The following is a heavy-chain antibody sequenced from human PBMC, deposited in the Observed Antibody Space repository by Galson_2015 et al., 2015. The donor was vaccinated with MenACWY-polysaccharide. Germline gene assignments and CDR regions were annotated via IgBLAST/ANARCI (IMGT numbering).Heavy chain of an antibody. CDR2: ISGSSSYI. D-gene: IGHD1-14*01. CDR3: ASRTRFRTGSGPEDF. CDR1: GFTFSTYS. Sequence: SLRLSCAGSGFTFSTYSMIWVRQAPGKGLEWVSAISGSSSYIYYADSVKGRFTISRDNAKNSLYLQMNSLRAEDTAAYYCASRTRFRTGSGPEDFWGQGTLVAVSS. J-gene: IGHJ4*02. V-gene: IGHV3-21*01.